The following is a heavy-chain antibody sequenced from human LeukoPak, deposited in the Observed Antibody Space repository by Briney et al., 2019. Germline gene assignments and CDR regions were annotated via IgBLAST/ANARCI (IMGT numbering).Heavy chain of an antibody. D-gene: IGHD6-13*01. CDR2: IYYSGGT. Sequence: SETLSLTCTVSGDSFNYYFYSWIRQPPGKGLEWIGHIYYSGGTNYNPSFKSRVIMSVDTSKSQFALNLRSVTAADTAVYYCARHGTAGGRLVNWGQGTLVSVSP. J-gene: IGHJ4*02. CDR1: GDSFNYYF. CDR3: ARHGTAGGRLVN. V-gene: IGHV4-59*08.